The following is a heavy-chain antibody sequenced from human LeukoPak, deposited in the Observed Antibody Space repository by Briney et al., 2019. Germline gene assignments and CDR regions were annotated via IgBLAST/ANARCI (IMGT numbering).Heavy chain of an antibody. CDR2: ISGSGSNT. V-gene: IGHV3-23*01. CDR1: GFTFTTHA. J-gene: IGHJ4*02. CDR3: AKRGGYYDY. D-gene: IGHD3-22*01. Sequence: GGSLRLSCGASGFTFTTHAMNWVRQAPGKGLEWVSTISGSGSNTYYADSVKGRFTISRDNSKNTLYLQMNSLRAEDTAVYYCAKRGGYYDYWGQGTLVTVSS.